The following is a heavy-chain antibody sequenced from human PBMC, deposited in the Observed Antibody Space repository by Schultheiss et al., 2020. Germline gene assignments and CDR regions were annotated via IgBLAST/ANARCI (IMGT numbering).Heavy chain of an antibody. Sequence: SETLSLTCTVSGGSISSGSYYWSWIRQPPGKGLEWIGEINHSGSTNYNPSLKSRVTISEDTSKNQFSLKVSSVTAADTSVYYCARVGATTDDAFDIWGQGTMVTVSS. CDR2: INHSGST. D-gene: IGHD1-26*01. CDR1: GGSISSGSYY. CDR3: ARVGATTDDAFDI. J-gene: IGHJ3*02. V-gene: IGHV4-39*01.